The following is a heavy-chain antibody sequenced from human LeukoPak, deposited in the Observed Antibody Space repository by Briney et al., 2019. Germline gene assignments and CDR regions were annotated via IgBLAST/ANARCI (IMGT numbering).Heavy chain of an antibody. D-gene: IGHD3-22*01. CDR3: ARGRRYYYDSSGYLDY. J-gene: IGHJ4*02. V-gene: IGHV3-11*01. Sequence: GGSLRLSCAASGFTFSDYYMNWIRQAPGKGLEWVSYIGSSGSTIYYADSVKGRFTISRDNAKNSLYLQMNSLRAEDTAVYYCARGRRYYYDSSGYLDYWGQGTPVTVSS. CDR1: GFTFSDYY. CDR2: IGSSGSTI.